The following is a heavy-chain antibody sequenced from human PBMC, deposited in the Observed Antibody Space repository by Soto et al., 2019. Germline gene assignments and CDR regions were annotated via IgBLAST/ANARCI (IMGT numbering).Heavy chain of an antibody. CDR3: ALDQSNYYDSTKDAFDI. V-gene: IGHV2-70*04. D-gene: IGHD3-22*01. CDR1: GFSLSTSGMR. Sequence: SGPTLVNPTQTLTLTCTFSGFSLSTSGMRVSWIRQPPGKALEWLARIDWDDDKFYSTSLKTRLTISKDTSKNQVVLTMTNMDPVDTATYYCALDQSNYYDSTKDAFDIWGQGTMVTVSS. J-gene: IGHJ3*02. CDR2: IDWDDDK.